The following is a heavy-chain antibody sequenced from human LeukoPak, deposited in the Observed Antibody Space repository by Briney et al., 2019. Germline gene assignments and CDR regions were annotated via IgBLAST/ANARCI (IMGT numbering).Heavy chain of an antibody. J-gene: IGHJ4*02. D-gene: IGHD6-13*01. Sequence: PSGGSLRLSCAASGFTFSSYSMSWVRQAPGKGLEWVGFIRSKAYGGTTEYAASVKGRFTISRDDSKSIAYLQMNSLKTEDTAVYYCTRGDSSSWYHSRLFSPYYFDYWGQGTLVTVSS. CDR3: TRGDSSSWYHSRLFSPYYFDY. CDR2: IRSKAYGGTT. V-gene: IGHV3-49*04. CDR1: GFTFSSYS.